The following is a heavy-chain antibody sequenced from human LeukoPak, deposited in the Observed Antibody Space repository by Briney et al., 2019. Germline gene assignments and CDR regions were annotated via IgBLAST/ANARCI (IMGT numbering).Heavy chain of an antibody. CDR2: IYYSGST. D-gene: IGHD3-22*01. CDR3: ARGDYSSPFDY. Sequence: SETLSLTCTVSGGSISSGGYYWSWIRQHPGKGLEWIGYIYYSGSTYYNPSLKSRVTISVDTSKNQFSLKLSSVTAADTAVYYCARGDYSSPFDYWGQGTLVTVSS. CDR1: GGSISSGGYY. J-gene: IGHJ4*02. V-gene: IGHV4-31*03.